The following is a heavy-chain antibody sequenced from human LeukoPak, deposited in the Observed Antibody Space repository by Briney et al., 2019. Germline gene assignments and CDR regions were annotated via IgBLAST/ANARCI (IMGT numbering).Heavy chain of an antibody. Sequence: GGSLRLSCAASGFTFNYYWMSWVRQAPGKGLEWVANIKQDGSEKYYLDSVKGRFTISRDNAKNSLYLQMNSLRAEDTAVYSCARIKEYGFDIWGQGTMVTVSS. CDR1: GFTFNYYW. CDR3: ARIKEYGFDI. CDR2: IKQDGSEK. V-gene: IGHV3-7*01. D-gene: IGHD3-10*01. J-gene: IGHJ3*02.